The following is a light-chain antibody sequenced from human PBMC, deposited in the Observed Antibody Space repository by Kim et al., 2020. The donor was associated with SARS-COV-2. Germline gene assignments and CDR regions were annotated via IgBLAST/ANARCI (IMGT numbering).Light chain of an antibody. CDR2: GNN. CDR1: SSIIASNH. CDR3: AAWDDSLNGWV. Sequence: GQRVTISCTGSSSIIASNHVNWYQQRPGTAPTLLIYGNNQRPSGVPDRFSGSKSGTSASLAISGLQSEDEADYVCAAWDDSLNGWVFGGGTQLTVL. J-gene: IGLJ3*02. V-gene: IGLV1-44*01.